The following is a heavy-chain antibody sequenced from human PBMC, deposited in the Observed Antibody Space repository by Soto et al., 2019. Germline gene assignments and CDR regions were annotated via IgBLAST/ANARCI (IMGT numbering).Heavy chain of an antibody. J-gene: IGHJ4*02. CDR1: GFTFRDHG. D-gene: IGHD5-12*01. V-gene: IGHV3-48*02. CDR2: ISDNSRHI. CDR3: ARDPSWASGF. Sequence: EVQLVESGGGLVQPGGSLRLSCAASGFTFRDHGMNWVRQAPGKGLEWISHISDNSRHIYYADSVKGRFTISRDNAKNSLSSPMNRLGDGGTAVYFCARDPSWASGFWGQGTLVTVSS.